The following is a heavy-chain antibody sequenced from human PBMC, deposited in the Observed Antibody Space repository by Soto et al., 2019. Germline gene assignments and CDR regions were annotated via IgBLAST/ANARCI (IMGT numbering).Heavy chain of an antibody. Sequence: PGGSLRLSCAASGFTFSSYEMNWVRQAPGKGLEWVSYISSSGSTIYYADSVKGRFTISRDNAKNSLYLQMNSLRAEDTAVYYCARESTSCYDYWGQGTLVTVSS. V-gene: IGHV3-48*03. D-gene: IGHD2-2*01. J-gene: IGHJ4*02. CDR2: ISSSGSTI. CDR1: GFTFSSYE. CDR3: ARESTSCYDY.